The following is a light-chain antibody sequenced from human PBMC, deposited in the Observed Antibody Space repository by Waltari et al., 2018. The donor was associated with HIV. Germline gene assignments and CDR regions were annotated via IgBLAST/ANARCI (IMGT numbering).Light chain of an antibody. CDR1: ALPKQY. CDR3: QSSDSTSNKGV. J-gene: IGLJ3*02. V-gene: IGLV3-25*03. CDR2: EDT. Sequence: SYELTQPPSVSVSPGPTDRITCSGGALPKQYVYWFQQKPGQAPVALMYEDTKRPSGIPERFSGSNSGTTATLTVSGVQAEDEADYYCQSSDSTSNKGVFGGGTKLTVL.